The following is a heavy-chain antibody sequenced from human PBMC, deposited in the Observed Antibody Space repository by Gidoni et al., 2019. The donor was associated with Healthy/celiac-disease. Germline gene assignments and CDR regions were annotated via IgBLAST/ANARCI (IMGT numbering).Heavy chain of an antibody. CDR3: ARGTYYDFWSGPFQH. V-gene: IGHV4-31*03. CDR1: GGSISSCGYY. J-gene: IGHJ1*01. CDR2: IYYSGST. D-gene: IGHD3-3*01. Sequence: QVQLQESGPGLVKPSQTLSLTCTVSGGSISSCGYYWSWIRQHPGKGLEWIGYIYYSGSTYYNPSLKSRVTISVDTSKNQFSLKLSSVTAADTAVYYCARGTYYDFWSGPFQHWGQGTLVTVSS.